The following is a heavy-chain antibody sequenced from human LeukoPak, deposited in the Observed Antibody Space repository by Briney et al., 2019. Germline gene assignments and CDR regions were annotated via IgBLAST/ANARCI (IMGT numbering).Heavy chain of an antibody. V-gene: IGHV3-53*05. CDR2: IYSGGST. Sequence: GGSLRLSCAASGFTVSSNYMSWVRQAPGKGLEWVSVIYSGGSTYYADSVKGRFTISRDNSKNTLYLQMNSLRAEDTAVYYCARVRDDYSVDYWGQGTLVTVSS. CDR1: GFTVSSNY. D-gene: IGHD5-24*01. J-gene: IGHJ4*02. CDR3: ARVRDDYSVDY.